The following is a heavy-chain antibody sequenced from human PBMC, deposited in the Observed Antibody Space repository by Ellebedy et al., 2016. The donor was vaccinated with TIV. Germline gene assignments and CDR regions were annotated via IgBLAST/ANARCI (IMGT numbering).Heavy chain of an antibody. Sequence: GESLKISCAASGFTLSSYWMSWVRQAPGKGLEWVANMKQDGSEKDYVDSVKGRFTISRDNAKNSLYLQMNSLRAEDTAVYYCRIVASDFDYWGQGALVTVSS. CDR3: RIVASDFDY. D-gene: IGHD5-12*01. CDR2: MKQDGSEK. J-gene: IGHJ4*02. V-gene: IGHV3-7*03. CDR1: GFTLSSYW.